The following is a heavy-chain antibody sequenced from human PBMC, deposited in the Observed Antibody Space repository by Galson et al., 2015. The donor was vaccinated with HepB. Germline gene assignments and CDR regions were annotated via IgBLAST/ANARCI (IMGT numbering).Heavy chain of an antibody. CDR1: GGTFGSYA. D-gene: IGHD2-2*01. V-gene: IGHV1-69*13. Sequence: SVKVSCKASGGTFGSYAISWVRQAPGQGLEWMGGIIPIFGTANYAPKFQGRVTITADESTSTAYMELSSLRSEDTAVYYCARGEDIVVVPAAPHTYYYYGMDVWGQGTTVTVSS. J-gene: IGHJ6*02. CDR2: IIPIFGTA. CDR3: ARGEDIVVVPAAPHTYYYYGMDV.